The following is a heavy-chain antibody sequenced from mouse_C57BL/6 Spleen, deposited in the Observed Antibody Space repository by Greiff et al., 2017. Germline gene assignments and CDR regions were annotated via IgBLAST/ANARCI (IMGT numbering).Heavy chain of an antibody. Sequence: DVKLVESGGGLVQPGGSLKLSCAASGFTFSDYGMAWVRQAPRKGPEWVAFISNLAYSIYYADTVTGRFTISRENAKNTLYLEMSSLRSEDTAMYYCAAYGYDDYAMDYWGQGTSVTVSS. V-gene: IGHV5-15*01. CDR2: ISNLAYSI. CDR3: AAYGYDDYAMDY. D-gene: IGHD2-2*01. J-gene: IGHJ4*01. CDR1: GFTFSDYG.